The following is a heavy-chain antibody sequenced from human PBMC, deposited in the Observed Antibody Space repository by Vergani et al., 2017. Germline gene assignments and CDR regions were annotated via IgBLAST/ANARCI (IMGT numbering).Heavy chain of an antibody. CDR1: GGSISSGSYY. Sequence: QVQLQESGPGLVKPSQTLSLTCTVSGGSISSGSYYWSWIRQPAGKGLEWIGRIYTSGSTNYNPSLKSRVTMSVDTSKNQFSLKLSSVTAADTAVYYCAREWDDFGVVTSFDYWGQGTLVTVSS. CDR3: AREWDDFGVVTSFDY. CDR2: IYTSGST. V-gene: IGHV4-61*02. D-gene: IGHD3-3*01. J-gene: IGHJ4*02.